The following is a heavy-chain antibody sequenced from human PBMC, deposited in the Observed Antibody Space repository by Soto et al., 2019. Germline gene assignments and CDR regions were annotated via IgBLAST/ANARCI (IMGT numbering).Heavy chain of an antibody. D-gene: IGHD3-16*01. CDR2: ISATGGGT. J-gene: IGHJ5*01. Sequence: GGSLRLSCAASGFKFSSYAMSWVRQAPGKGLEWVSLISATGGGTYYADSVKGRFTISRDNSDNTLYLQVHSLRAEDTAVYYCAKDRRAGGNPAFYSDSWGKGAQVTVSS. CDR3: AKDRRAGGNPAFYSDS. V-gene: IGHV3-23*01. CDR1: GFKFSSYA.